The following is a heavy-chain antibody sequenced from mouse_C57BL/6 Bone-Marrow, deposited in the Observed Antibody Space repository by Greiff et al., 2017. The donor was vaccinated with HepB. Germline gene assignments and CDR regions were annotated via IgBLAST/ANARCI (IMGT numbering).Heavy chain of an antibody. Sequence: EVQLQESGGGLVQPGGSLKLSCAASGFTFSDYGMAWVRQAPRKGPEWVAFISNLAYSIYYADTVTGRFTISRENAKNTLYLEMSSLRSEDTAMYYCARRYYGPWYFDVWGTGTTVTVSS. D-gene: IGHD1-2*01. V-gene: IGHV5-15*01. CDR1: GFTFSDYG. CDR2: ISNLAYSI. CDR3: ARRYYGPWYFDV. J-gene: IGHJ1*03.